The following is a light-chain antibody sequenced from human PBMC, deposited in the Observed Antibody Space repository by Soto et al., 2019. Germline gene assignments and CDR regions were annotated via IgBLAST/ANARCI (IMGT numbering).Light chain of an antibody. CDR3: AAWDDSLGGHVV. J-gene: IGLJ2*01. Sequence: QSVLTQPPSASGTPGQRVSISCSGGSSNIGRNTVNWNQQVPGTAPKLLLYNNDQRPSGVPDRFSGSTSDTSASLAISGLQSEDEADYYCAAWDDSLGGHVVFGGGTKLTVL. CDR2: NND. CDR1: SSNIGRNT. V-gene: IGLV1-44*01.